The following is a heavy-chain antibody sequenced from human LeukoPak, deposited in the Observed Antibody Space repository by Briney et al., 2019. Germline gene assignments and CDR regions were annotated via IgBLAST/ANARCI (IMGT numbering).Heavy chain of an antibody. CDR1: GGSFSGYY. D-gene: IGHD3-10*01. CDR2: INHSGST. V-gene: IGHV4-34*01. J-gene: IGHJ4*02. Sequence: PSETLSLTCAVYGGSFSGYYWSWIRQPPGKGLEWIGEINHSGSTNYNPSLKSRVTISVDTSKNQFSLKLSSVTAADTAVYYCASYYYGSGSLWGQGTLVTVSS. CDR3: ASYYYGSGSL.